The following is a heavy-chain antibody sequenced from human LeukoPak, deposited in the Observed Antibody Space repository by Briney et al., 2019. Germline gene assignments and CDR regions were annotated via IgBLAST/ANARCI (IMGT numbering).Heavy chain of an antibody. CDR1: GGSISGHY. CDR3: AGDQLALNALDI. J-gene: IGHJ3*02. D-gene: IGHD1-1*01. Sequence: SETPSLTCTVSGGSISGHYWTWIRQPPGKGLEWIGYISYIGSTNYSPSLKSRVTISVDTSKNQFSLRLSSVTAADTAVYYCAGDQLALNALDIWGQGTMVTVSS. CDR2: ISYIGST. V-gene: IGHV4-59*11.